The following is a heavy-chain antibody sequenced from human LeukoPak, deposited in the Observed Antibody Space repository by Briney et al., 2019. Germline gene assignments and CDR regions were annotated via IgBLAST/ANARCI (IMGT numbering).Heavy chain of an antibody. Sequence: PSETLSLTCTVSGGSISSYYWSWIRQPPGKGLEWIGYIHYSGTTYYNPSLRSRITISVDTSKSQFSLNLSSVTAADTAVYYCARAAWRGTNSRDAFDIWGQGTMVAVSS. CDR2: IHYSGTT. CDR3: ARAAWRGTNSRDAFDI. D-gene: IGHD4/OR15-4a*01. V-gene: IGHV4-59*12. CDR1: GGSISSYY. J-gene: IGHJ3*02.